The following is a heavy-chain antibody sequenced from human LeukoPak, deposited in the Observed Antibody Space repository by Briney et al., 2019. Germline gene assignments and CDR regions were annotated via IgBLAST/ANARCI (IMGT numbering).Heavy chain of an antibody. CDR3: ARVNYDSSGYYSENYYYGMDV. D-gene: IGHD3-22*01. CDR2: ISAYNGNT. CDR1: GYTFTSYG. V-gene: IGHV1-18*01. J-gene: IGHJ6*02. Sequence: ASVKVSCKASGYTFTSYGISWVRQAPGQGLGWMGWISAYNGNTNYAQKLQGRVTMTTDTSTSTAYMELRSLRSDDTAVYYCARVNYDSSGYYSENYYYGMDVWGQGTTVTVSS.